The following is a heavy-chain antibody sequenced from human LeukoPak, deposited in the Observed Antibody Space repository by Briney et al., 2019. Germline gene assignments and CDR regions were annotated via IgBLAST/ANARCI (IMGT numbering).Heavy chain of an antibody. CDR2: INPSGGST. Sequence: GASVKVSCKASGYTFTSYYMHWVRQAPGQGLAWMGIINPSGGSTSYAQKFQGRVTMTRDTSTSTVYMELSSLRSEETAVYYCARDTQDYYDSSGYHAFDIWGQGTMVTVSS. CDR1: GYTFTSYY. D-gene: IGHD3-22*01. J-gene: IGHJ3*02. CDR3: ARDTQDYYDSSGYHAFDI. V-gene: IGHV1-46*01.